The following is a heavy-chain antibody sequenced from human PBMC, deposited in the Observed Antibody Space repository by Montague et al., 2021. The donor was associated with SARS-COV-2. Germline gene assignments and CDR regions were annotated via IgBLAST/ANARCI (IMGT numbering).Heavy chain of an antibody. D-gene: IGHD3-22*01. CDR1: GGSFIGYY. CDR3: ARALVDVTMIIVVMTGVEHYFDF. CDR2: INHSGST. J-gene: IGHJ4*02. Sequence: SETLSLTCAVYGGSFIGYYWSWIRQPPGKGLEWIGDINHSGSTNYNPSLKSRVSISVDTSKNQFSLKLRSVTAADTAVYYCARALVDVTMIIVVMTGVEHYFDFWGQGTLVTVSS. V-gene: IGHV4-34*01.